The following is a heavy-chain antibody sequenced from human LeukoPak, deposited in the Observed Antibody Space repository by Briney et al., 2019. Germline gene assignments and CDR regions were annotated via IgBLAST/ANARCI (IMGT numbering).Heavy chain of an antibody. J-gene: IGHJ4*02. CDR1: GFTFSSYG. CDR2: IWYDGSNK. D-gene: IGHD5-18*01. Sequence: GGSLRLSCAASGFTFSSYGMHWVRQAPGKGLEWVAVIWYDGSNKYYADSVKGRFTISRDNSKNTLYLQMNSLRAEDTAVYYCARDHDSYGFDYWGQGTLVTVSS. V-gene: IGHV3-33*01. CDR3: ARDHDSYGFDY.